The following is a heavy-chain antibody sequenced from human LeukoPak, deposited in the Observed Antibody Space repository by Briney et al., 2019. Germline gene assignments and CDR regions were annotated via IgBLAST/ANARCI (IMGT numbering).Heavy chain of an antibody. J-gene: IGHJ4*02. CDR1: GFTFSSYS. CDR2: ISSSSSYI. CDR3: ARVRSSWYYFDY. V-gene: IGHV3-21*01. D-gene: IGHD6-13*01. Sequence: GGSLRLSCAASGFTFSSYSMNWVRQAPGKGLEWGSSISSSSSYIYYADSVKGRFTISRDNAKNSLYMQMNSLRAEDTAVYYCARVRSSWYYFDYWGQGTLVTVSS.